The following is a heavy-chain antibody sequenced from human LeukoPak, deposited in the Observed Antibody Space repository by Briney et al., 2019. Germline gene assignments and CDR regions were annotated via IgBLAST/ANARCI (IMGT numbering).Heavy chain of an antibody. V-gene: IGHV3-7*01. CDR1: GFTFDMST. D-gene: IGHD3-16*01. Sequence: GGSLRLSCVVSGFTFDMSTMTWVRQAPGKGPEWVAKMKEDGTEIFYAGSVAGRFTISRDNSKNSLCLRMNSLRVEDTAVYYCATGGAPGGRFENWGQGTLVTVSS. J-gene: IGHJ4*02. CDR2: MKEDGTEI. CDR3: ATGGAPGGRFEN.